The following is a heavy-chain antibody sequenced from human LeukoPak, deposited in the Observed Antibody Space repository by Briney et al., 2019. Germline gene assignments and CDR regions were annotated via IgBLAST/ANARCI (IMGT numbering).Heavy chain of an antibody. CDR1: GYTFTGYY. Sequence: ASVKVSCTASGYTFTGYYMHWVRQAPGQGLEWMGWINPNSGGTNYAQKFQGRVTMTRDTSISTAYMELSRLRSDDTAVYYCARGIAAAGAIDYWGQGTLVTVSS. CDR2: INPNSGGT. V-gene: IGHV1-2*02. CDR3: ARGIAAAGAIDY. J-gene: IGHJ4*02. D-gene: IGHD6-13*01.